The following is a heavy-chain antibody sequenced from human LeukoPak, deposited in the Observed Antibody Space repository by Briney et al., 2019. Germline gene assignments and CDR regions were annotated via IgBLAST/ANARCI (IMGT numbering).Heavy chain of an antibody. Sequence: SETLSLTCAVYGGSFSGYYWSWIRQPPGKGLEWIGEINHSGSTNYNPSLKSRVTISVDTSKNQFSLKLSSVTAADTAVYYCARTRSITMIVVAMSRGAFDIWGQGTMVTVSS. V-gene: IGHV4-34*01. CDR2: INHSGST. D-gene: IGHD3-22*01. CDR3: ARTRSITMIVVAMSRGAFDI. CDR1: GGSFSGYY. J-gene: IGHJ3*02.